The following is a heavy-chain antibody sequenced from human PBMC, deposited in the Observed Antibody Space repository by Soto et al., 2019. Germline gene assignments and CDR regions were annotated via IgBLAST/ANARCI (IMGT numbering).Heavy chain of an antibody. Sequence: PGGSLRLSCTASGFTFGDYAMSWVRQAPGKGLEWVGFIRSKAYGGTTEYAASVKGRFTISRDDSKSIAYLQMNSLKTEDTAVYYCTREGSGWPGEFDPWGQGTLVTVSS. J-gene: IGHJ5*02. D-gene: IGHD6-19*01. V-gene: IGHV3-49*04. CDR3: TREGSGWPGEFDP. CDR1: GFTFGDYA. CDR2: IRSKAYGGTT.